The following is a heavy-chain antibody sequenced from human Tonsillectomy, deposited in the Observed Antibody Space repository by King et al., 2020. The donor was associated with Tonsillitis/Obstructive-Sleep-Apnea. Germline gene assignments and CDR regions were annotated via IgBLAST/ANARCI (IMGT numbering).Heavy chain of an antibody. Sequence: VQLQQWGAGLLKPSETLSLTCAVYGGSFSGYYWSWIRQPPGKGLEWIGEINHSGSTNYNPSLKSRVTISEDTSKNQFSLKLSSVTAADTAVYYCARDLERRVRWFDPWGQGTLVTVSS. CDR2: INHSGST. J-gene: IGHJ5*02. V-gene: IGHV4-34*01. CDR3: ARDLERRVRWFDP. CDR1: GGSFSGYY. D-gene: IGHD1-1*01.